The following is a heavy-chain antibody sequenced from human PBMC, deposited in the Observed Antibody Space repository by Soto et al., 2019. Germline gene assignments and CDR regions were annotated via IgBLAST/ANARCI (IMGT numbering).Heavy chain of an antibody. CDR3: ARLPSGSYFDY. CDR2: IYYSGST. Sequence: PSETLSLTCTVSGGSINHGGYYWNWIRQHPEKGLEWIGYIYYSGSTYYNPSLKSRVTISVDTSKNQFSLKLSSVTAADTAVFYCARLPSGSYFDYWGQGTLVTVSS. V-gene: IGHV4-31*03. D-gene: IGHD1-26*01. CDR1: GGSINHGGYY. J-gene: IGHJ4*02.